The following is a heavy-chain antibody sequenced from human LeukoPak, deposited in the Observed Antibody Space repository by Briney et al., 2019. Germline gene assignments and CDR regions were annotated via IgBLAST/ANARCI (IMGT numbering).Heavy chain of an antibody. CDR1: GGSISSYS. D-gene: IGHD6-13*01. Sequence: SETLSLTCTVSGGSISSYSWSWARQPPGMGLEWIGYVHYSGSPNYNPSLKSRVTMSVDTSKNQFSLELSSVTAADTAVYYCARGQREQQLVPFSRVYYYYYYMDVWGKGTTVTVSS. CDR2: VHYSGSP. CDR3: ARGQREQQLVPFSRVYYYYYYMDV. J-gene: IGHJ6*03. V-gene: IGHV4-59*01.